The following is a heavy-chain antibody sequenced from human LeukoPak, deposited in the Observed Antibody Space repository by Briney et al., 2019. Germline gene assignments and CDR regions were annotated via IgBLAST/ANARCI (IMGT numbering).Heavy chain of an antibody. CDR2: INPNSGGT. V-gene: IGHV1-2*02. J-gene: IGHJ4*02. D-gene: IGHD6-25*01. CDR3: ARDSIAARGSFDY. Sequence: ASVKVSCKASGYTFTGYYIHWVRQAPGQGLEWMGWINPNSGGTNYAQKFQGRVTMTRDMSTSTVYMELSSLRSEDTAVYYCARDSIAARGSFDYWGQGTLVTVSS. CDR1: GYTFTGYY.